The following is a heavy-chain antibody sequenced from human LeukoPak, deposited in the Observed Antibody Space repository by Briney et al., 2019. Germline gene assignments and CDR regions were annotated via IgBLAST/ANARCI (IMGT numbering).Heavy chain of an antibody. CDR2: ISYDGSNK. J-gene: IGHJ4*02. V-gene: IGHV3-30*03. CDR3: ASREYFDY. Sequence: GGSLRLSCAASGFTFSSYGMHWVRQAPGKGLEWVAVISYDGSNKYYADSVKGRFTISRDNSKNSLYLQMNSLRAEDTAVYYCASREYFDYWGQGTLVTVSS. CDR1: GFTFSSYG.